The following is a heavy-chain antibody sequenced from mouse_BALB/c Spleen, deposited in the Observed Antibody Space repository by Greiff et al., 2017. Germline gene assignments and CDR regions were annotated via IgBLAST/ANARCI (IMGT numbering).Heavy chain of an antibody. CDR2: IHYSGST. D-gene: IGHD2-2*01. Sequence: VQLKQSGPDLVKHSQSLSLTCTVTGYSITSGYSWHWIRQFPGNKLEWMGYIHYSGSTNYNPSLKSRISITRDTSKNQFFLQLNSVTTEDTATYYCASRGYDGDWFAYWGQGTLVTVSA. V-gene: IGHV3-1*02. CDR1: GYSITSGYS. J-gene: IGHJ3*01. CDR3: ASRGYDGDWFAY.